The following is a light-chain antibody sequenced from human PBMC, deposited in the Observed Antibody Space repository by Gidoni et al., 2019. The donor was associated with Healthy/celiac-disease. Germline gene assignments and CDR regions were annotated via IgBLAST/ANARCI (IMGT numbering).Light chain of an antibody. CDR3: SSYTSSSIVV. CDR2: EVS. CDR1: SRDVGGYNY. V-gene: IGLV2-14*01. Sequence: QSALTQPAPASGSPGQPITISCTGTSRDVGGYNYVSWDQPHPGKAPKLMIYEVSNRPSGVSSRFSGSTSGNAASLTISELQAEDEADYYCSSYTSSSIVVFGGGTKLTVL. J-gene: IGLJ2*01.